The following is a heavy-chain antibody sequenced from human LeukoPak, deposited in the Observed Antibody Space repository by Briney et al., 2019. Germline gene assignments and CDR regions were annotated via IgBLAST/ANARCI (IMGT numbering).Heavy chain of an antibody. V-gene: IGHV1-18*01. Sequence: ASVKVSCKASGYTFTSYGTSWVRQAPGQGLEWMGWISAYNGNTNYAQKLQGRVTMTTDTSTSTAYMELRSLRSDDTAVYYCARARRSATPRHGAFDIWGQGTMVTVSS. CDR1: GYTFTSYG. D-gene: IGHD2-15*01. CDR2: ISAYNGNT. J-gene: IGHJ3*02. CDR3: ARARRSATPRHGAFDI.